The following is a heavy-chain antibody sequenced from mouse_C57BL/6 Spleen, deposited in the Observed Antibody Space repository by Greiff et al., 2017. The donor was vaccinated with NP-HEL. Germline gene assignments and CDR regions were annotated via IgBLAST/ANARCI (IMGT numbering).Heavy chain of an antibody. Sequence: QVQLQQSGAELVKPGASVKLSCKASGYTFTSYWMQWVKQRPGQGLEWIGEIDPSDSYTNYNQKFKGKATLTVDTSSSTAYMQLSSLTSEDSAVYYCARRIDGYYYFDYWGQGTTLTVSS. CDR2: IDPSDSYT. J-gene: IGHJ2*01. CDR3: ARRIDGYYYFDY. V-gene: IGHV1-50*01. D-gene: IGHD2-3*01. CDR1: GYTFTSYW.